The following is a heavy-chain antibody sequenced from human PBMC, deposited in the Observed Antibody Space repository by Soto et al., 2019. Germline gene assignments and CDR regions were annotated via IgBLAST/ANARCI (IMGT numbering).Heavy chain of an antibody. J-gene: IGHJ4*02. V-gene: IGHV3-33*01. CDR2: IWYDGSNK. CDR1: GFTFSSYG. Sequence: QVQLVESGGGVVQPGRSLRLSCAASGFTFSSYGMHWVRQAPGKGLEWVAVIWYDGSNKYYADSVKGRFTISRDNSKNTLYLQVNSLRAEDTAVYYCARAAAIGEETYFDYWGQGTLVTVSS. CDR3: ARAAAIGEETYFDY. D-gene: IGHD3-16*01.